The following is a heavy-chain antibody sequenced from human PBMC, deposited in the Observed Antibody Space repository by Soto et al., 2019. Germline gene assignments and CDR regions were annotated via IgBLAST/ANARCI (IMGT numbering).Heavy chain of an antibody. Sequence: EVQLVESGGGLVQPGRSLRLSCAASGFNFIDYALHWVRQAPGRGLEWVSGISWDGGDIAYGDSVKGRFTISRDNAKSSLFLQMDSLRADDTALYYCAKGRGYVYNGGSALDYWGQGTRVPVSS. CDR1: GFNFIDYA. CDR2: ISWDGGDI. V-gene: IGHV3-9*01. CDR3: AKGRGYVYNGGSALDY. D-gene: IGHD5-18*01. J-gene: IGHJ4*02.